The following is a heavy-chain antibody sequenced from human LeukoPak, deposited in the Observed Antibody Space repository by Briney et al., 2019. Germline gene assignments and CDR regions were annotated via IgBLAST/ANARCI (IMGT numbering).Heavy chain of an antibody. CDR3: ATYYYDSGGFHFHH. CDR2: ISSNGGRT. Sequence: QPGGSLRLSCAASGFTFRSYGMHWVRQAPGKGLEYVSAISSNGGRTYYANSVKGRFIISRDNSRNTLYLQMGSLRAEDMAVYYCATYYYDSGGFHFHHWGQGTLVTVSS. V-gene: IGHV3-64*01. J-gene: IGHJ1*01. D-gene: IGHD3-22*01. CDR1: GFTFRSYG.